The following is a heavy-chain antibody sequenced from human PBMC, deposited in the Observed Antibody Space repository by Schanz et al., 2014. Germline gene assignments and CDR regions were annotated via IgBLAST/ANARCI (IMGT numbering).Heavy chain of an antibody. CDR3: ARGYGDSPTDF. Sequence: QVQLVQSGAEVTKPGSSVKVSCKASGGTFSRLTFSWVRQARGQGLEWVGRFIPILDVGNYAQQFQGRVTFTADKSTSTAYMELSSLRSDDTAVYYCARGYGDSPTDFWGQGTLXTVSS. CDR1: GGTFSRLT. D-gene: IGHD4-17*01. V-gene: IGHV1-69*09. J-gene: IGHJ4*02. CDR2: FIPILDVG.